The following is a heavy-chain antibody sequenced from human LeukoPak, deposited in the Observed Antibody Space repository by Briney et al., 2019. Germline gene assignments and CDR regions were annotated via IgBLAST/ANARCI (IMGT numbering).Heavy chain of an antibody. CDR2: ISYDGSNK. Sequence: GGSLRLSCAASGFTFSSYGMHWVRQAPGKGLEWVAVISYDGSNKYYADSVKGQFTISRDNSKNTLYLQMNSLRAEDTADYYCARKGSSGWYGDYWGQGTLVTVSS. CDR1: GFTFSSYG. J-gene: IGHJ4*02. V-gene: IGHV3-30*03. D-gene: IGHD6-19*01. CDR3: ARKGSSGWYGDY.